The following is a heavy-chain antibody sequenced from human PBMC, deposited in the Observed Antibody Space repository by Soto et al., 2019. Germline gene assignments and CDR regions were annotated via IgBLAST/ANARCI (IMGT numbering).Heavy chain of an antibody. CDR3: AKGSAATPILGPDY. D-gene: IGHD2-15*01. CDR1: GFTFSSYA. V-gene: IGHV3-23*01. Sequence: GGSLRLSCAASGFTFSSYAMSWVRQAPGKGLEWVSAISGSGGSTYYADSVKGRFTISRDNSKNTLYLQMNSLRAEDTAVYYCAKGSAATPILGPDYWGQGTLVTVSS. CDR2: ISGSGGST. J-gene: IGHJ4*02.